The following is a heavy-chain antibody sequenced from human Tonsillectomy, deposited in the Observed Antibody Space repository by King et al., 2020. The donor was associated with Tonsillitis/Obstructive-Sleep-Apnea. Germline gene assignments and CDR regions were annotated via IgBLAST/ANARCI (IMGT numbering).Heavy chain of an antibody. CDR3: ASRSSSP. D-gene: IGHD6-6*01. J-gene: IGHJ5*02. Sequence: VQLVEAGGGLVKPGESLRLSCAASGFTCSNDWMTWVRPAPGKGLEWGGRIKSKTDGGTTDYAAPVKGRFTNSRDDSKNTLYLQMNSLKTEDTAVYYCASRSSSPWGQGTLVTVSS. V-gene: IGHV3-15*01. CDR1: GFTCSNDW. CDR2: IKSKTDGGTT.